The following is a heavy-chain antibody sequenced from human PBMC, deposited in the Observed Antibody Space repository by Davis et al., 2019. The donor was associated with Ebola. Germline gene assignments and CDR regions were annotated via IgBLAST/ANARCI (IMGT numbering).Heavy chain of an antibody. CDR3: ARAAGVLEFDYFDY. V-gene: IGHV3-33*01. D-gene: IGHD3-3*01. CDR2: MWSDGNKE. J-gene: IGHJ4*02. CDR1: GFTFTTYG. Sequence: PGGSLRLSCAASGFTFTTYGMHWVRQVPGKGLEWVAVMWSDGNKEDYAESVKGRFTVSRDISKDTQFLQMNSLRVEDTAVYYCARAAGVLEFDYFDYWGQGAQVTVSS.